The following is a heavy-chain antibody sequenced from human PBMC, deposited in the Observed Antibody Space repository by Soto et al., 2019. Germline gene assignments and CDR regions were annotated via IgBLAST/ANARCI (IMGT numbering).Heavy chain of an antibody. CDR3: ARDNLPYYYGSGSYWYFDL. CDR1: GFTFSSYW. D-gene: IGHD3-10*01. CDR2: IKQDGSEK. J-gene: IGHJ2*01. V-gene: IGHV3-7*03. Sequence: EVQLVESGGGLVQPGGSLRLSCAASGFTFSSYWMSWVRQAPGKGLEWVANIKQDGSEKYYVDSVKGRFTISRDNAKNSLYLQMNSLRAEDTAVYYCARDNLPYYYGSGSYWYFDLWGRGTLVTVSS.